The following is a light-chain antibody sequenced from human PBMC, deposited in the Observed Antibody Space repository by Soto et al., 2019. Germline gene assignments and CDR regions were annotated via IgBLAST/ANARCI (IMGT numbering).Light chain of an antibody. J-gene: IGLJ3*02. CDR2: DVS. CDR1: SSDVGGYNY. Sequence: QSALTQPASVSGSPGQSITISCTGTSSDVGGYNYVCWFQQHPGKAPKLMIYDVSNRPSGVSNRFSGSKSGNTASLTISGLQAKDEADYYCNSYTSGSTWVFGGGTQLTVL. V-gene: IGLV2-14*01. CDR3: NSYTSGSTWV.